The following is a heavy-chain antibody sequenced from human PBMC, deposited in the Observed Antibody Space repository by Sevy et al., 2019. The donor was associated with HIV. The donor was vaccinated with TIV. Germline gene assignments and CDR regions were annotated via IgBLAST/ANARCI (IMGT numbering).Heavy chain of an antibody. CDR3: ARLFDDSCGPPSDY. Sequence: SETLSLTCTVSGDSISSSNFYWGWIRQPPGKGLEWIGSIYYSGSTYYNPSLKSRVTISVDTSKDQFSLKLRSVTAADTAVYYCARLFDDSCGPPSDYWGQGTLVTVSS. CDR2: IYYSGST. J-gene: IGHJ4*02. V-gene: IGHV4-39*01. D-gene: IGHD3-22*01. CDR1: GDSISSSNFY.